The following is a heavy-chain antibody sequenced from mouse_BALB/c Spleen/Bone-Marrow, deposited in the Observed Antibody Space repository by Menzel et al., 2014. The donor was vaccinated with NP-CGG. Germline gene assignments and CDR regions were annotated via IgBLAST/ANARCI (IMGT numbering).Heavy chain of an antibody. V-gene: IGHV1-5*01. CDR3: TRFGSTYDWHFDV. CDR2: IYPGNSDT. CDR1: GYSFTIYW. D-gene: IGHD1-1*01. Sequence: EVKLVESGTVLARPGASVKMSCKASGYSFTIYWMHWVKQRPGQGLEWIGAIYPGNSDTSYNQKFKGKAKLTAVTSASTAYMELSSLTNEDSAVYYCTRFGSTYDWHFDVWGAGTTVTVSS. J-gene: IGHJ1*01.